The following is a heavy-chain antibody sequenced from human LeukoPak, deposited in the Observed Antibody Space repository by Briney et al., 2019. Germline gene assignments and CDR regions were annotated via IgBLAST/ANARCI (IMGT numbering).Heavy chain of an antibody. Sequence: GGSLRLSCPASGFTFSSYYMHWVRQAPGRGRGWEAVKWYDGSKEYYAESVNGGFTISRDNFNNTLYLQMSGLRVDDTDVYYCARAPGGYSGYDPIDYWGQGPLVIVS. CDR2: KWYDGSKE. V-gene: IGHV3-33*01. J-gene: IGHJ4*02. CDR1: GFTFSSYY. CDR3: ARAPGGYSGYDPIDY. D-gene: IGHD5-12*01.